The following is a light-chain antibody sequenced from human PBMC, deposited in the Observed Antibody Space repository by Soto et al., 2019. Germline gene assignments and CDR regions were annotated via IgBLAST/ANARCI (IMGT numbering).Light chain of an antibody. CDR1: QSVGNN. CDR2: ATS. J-gene: IGKJ4*01. CDR3: QQYGDCPLT. V-gene: IGKV3-15*01. Sequence: EIVVTESPATLSVSPGERATLSCRASQSVGNNFAWYQQKPGQAPRLLIFATSTRATGVPARFSGSGSGTEFPLTISSLQSEDFAVYYCQQYGDCPLTFGGGDKVEIE.